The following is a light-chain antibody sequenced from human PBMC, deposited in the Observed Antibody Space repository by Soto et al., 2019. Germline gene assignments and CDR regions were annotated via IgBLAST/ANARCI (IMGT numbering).Light chain of an antibody. CDR2: GAS. V-gene: IGKV3-20*01. J-gene: IGKJ1*01. CDR1: QSVRSTY. CDR3: QQYGNSPQT. Sequence: EIVLTQSPGTLSLSPGEGATLACRASQSVRSTYLAWYQQKPGQAPRLLIYGASSRATGIPGRFSGSGSGTDFTLTISRLEPEDFAVYYCQQYGNSPQTFGQGTKVDIK.